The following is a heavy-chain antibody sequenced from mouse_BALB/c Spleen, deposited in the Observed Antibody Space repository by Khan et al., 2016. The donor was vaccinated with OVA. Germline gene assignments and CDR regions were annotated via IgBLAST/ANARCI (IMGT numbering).Heavy chain of an antibody. CDR2: INPSDSES. CDR3: ARREKYGYDPSWFAY. Sequence: QVQLQQPGAELVRPGASVKLPCKASGYTFTSYWMNWVRQRPRQGLEWIGKINPSDSESHYNEMFKDKATLTVDKSSGPSSLQLRRLTSEDSAVYYCARREKYGYDPSWFAYWGQGTLVTVSA. CDR1: GYTFTSYW. D-gene: IGHD2-2*01. J-gene: IGHJ3*01. V-gene: IGHV1-52*01.